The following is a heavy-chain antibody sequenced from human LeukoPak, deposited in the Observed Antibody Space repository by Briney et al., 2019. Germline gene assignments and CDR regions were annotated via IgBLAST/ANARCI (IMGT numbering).Heavy chain of an antibody. CDR1: GDSVSRNRAG. V-gene: IGHV6-1*01. CDR2: TYYRSKWYN. D-gene: IGHD6-19*01. J-gene: IGHJ4*02. Sequence: SQTLSLTCAISGDSVSRNRAGWNWIRQSPSRGLEWLGRTYYRSKWYNDYAVSVKSRITINPDTSKNQFSLQLNSVTPEDTAVYYCARGSDSSDILDYWGQGTLVTVSS. CDR3: ARGSDSSDILDY.